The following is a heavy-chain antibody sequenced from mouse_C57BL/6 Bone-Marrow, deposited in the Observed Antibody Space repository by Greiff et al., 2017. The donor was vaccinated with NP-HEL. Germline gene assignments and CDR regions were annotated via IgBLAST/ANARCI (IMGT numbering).Heavy chain of an antibody. J-gene: IGHJ2*01. V-gene: IGHV1-15*01. CDR2: IDPETGGT. Sequence: QVQLQQSGAELVRPGASVTLSCKASGYTFTDYEMHWVKQTPVHGLEWIGAIDPETGGTAYNQKFKGKAILTADKSSSTAYMELRSLTSDDSAVYDGNRCDFYDWGQGTTLTVSS. CDR1: GYTFTDYE. CDR3: NRCDFYD.